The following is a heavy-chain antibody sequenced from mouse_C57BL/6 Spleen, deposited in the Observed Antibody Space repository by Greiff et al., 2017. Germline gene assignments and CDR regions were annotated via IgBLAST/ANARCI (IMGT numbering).Heavy chain of an antibody. V-gene: IGHV7-3*01. CDR3: ARYIYPGPYYAMDY. CDR2: IRNEANGYTT. Sequence: EVHLVESGGGLVQPGGSLSLSCAASGFTFTDYYMSWVRQPPGKALEWLGFIRNEANGYTTEYSASVKGRFTISRDNSQSILYLQMNALRAEDSATYYCARYIYPGPYYAMDYWGQGTSVTVSS. CDR1: GFTFTDYY. D-gene: IGHD1-3*01. J-gene: IGHJ4*01.